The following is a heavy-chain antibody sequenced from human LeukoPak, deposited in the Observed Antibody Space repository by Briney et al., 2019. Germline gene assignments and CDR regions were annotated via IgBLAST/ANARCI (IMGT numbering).Heavy chain of an antibody. V-gene: IGHV3-53*01. CDR2: IYRAGNT. CDR1: GLTVSSNY. D-gene: IGHD4-23*01. Sequence: PGGPLRLSCAASGLTVSSNYMTWLRQAPGKGLEGVSVIYRAGNTYYADSLKGRFTISRDNSKNTVYLQMNSLRAEDAAVYYCATFSYAGNAGGSVGRWGQGTVVTVSS. J-gene: IGHJ5*02. CDR3: ATFSYAGNAGGSVGR.